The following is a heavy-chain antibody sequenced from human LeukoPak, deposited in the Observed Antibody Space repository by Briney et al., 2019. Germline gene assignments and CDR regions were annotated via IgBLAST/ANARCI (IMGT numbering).Heavy chain of an antibody. D-gene: IGHD4-17*01. Sequence: ASVKVSCKASGYTFTGYYMHWVRQAPGQGLEWMGWINPNSGGTNYAQKFQGRVTMTRDTSISTAYMELSRLRSDDTAVYYCARVARLVTTNWFDPWGQGTLVTVSS. CDR2: INPNSGGT. CDR1: GYTFTGYY. V-gene: IGHV1-2*02. J-gene: IGHJ5*02. CDR3: ARVARLVTTNWFDP.